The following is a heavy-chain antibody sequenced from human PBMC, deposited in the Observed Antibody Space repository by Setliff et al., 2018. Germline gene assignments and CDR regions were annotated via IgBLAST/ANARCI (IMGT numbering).Heavy chain of an antibody. CDR1: GGPISSYF. CDR3: ARMSGFQYIDV. D-gene: IGHD3-3*01. J-gene: IGHJ6*03. Sequence: LSLTCTVSGGPISSYFWSWIRQPPGKGLEWIAYVYNRGRTNYNPSLKSRVTISVDISKNQFSLSLTSVTAEDTAVYYCARMSGFQYIDVWDKGTTVTVSS. CDR2: VYNRGRT. V-gene: IGHV4-59*08.